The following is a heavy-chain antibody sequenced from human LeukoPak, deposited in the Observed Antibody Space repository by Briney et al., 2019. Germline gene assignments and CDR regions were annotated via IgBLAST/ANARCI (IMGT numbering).Heavy chain of an antibody. D-gene: IGHD3-22*01. CDR3: AKSQYYYDSSAVGDY. CDR1: GFTFSSYA. J-gene: IGHJ4*02. CDR2: ISGSGGST. V-gene: IGHV3-23*01. Sequence: GGSLRLPCAASGFTFSSYAMSWVRQAPGRGLEWVSAISGSGGSTYYADSVKGRFTISRDNSKNTLYLQMNSLRAEDTAVYYCAKSQYYYDSSAVGDYWGQGTLVTVSS.